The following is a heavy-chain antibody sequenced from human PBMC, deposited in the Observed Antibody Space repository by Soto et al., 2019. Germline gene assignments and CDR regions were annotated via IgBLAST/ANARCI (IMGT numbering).Heavy chain of an antibody. V-gene: IGHV1-2*04. J-gene: IGHJ4*02. Sequence: ASVKVSCKASGYTFTCYFIHWVRQAPGQGLEWMGWINPNSGGTNYAQKFQGWVTMTRDTSISTAYMELSRLRSDDTAVYYCAREKGNNDFDYWGQGTLVTVSS. CDR2: INPNSGGT. D-gene: IGHD1-20*01. CDR1: GYTFTCYF. CDR3: AREKGNNDFDY.